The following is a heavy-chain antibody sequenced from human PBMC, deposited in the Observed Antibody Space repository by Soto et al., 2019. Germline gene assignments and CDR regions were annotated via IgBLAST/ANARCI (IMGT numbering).Heavy chain of an antibody. J-gene: IGHJ6*03. V-gene: IGHV4-31*03. CDR2: IYYSGST. Sequence: SETLSLTCTVSCGSISSCGYYWSWIRQHPGKGLEWIGYIYYSGSTYYNPSLKSRVTISVDTSKNQFSLKLSSVTAADTAVYYCARVSELYCSGGSCYYYYYMDVWGKGTTVTVSS. CDR3: ARVSELYCSGGSCYYYYYMDV. D-gene: IGHD2-15*01. CDR1: CGSISSCGYY.